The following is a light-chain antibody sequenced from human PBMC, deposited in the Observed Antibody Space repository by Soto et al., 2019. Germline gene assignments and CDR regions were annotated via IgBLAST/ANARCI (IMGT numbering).Light chain of an antibody. Sequence: SVLTQPASVSGSPGQSITISYTGTSSDVGGYNYVSWYQQHPGKAPKLMIYDVSNRPSGVSNRFSGSKSGNTASLTISGLRAEDEADYYCSSYTSSTLYVFGTGTKVTVL. V-gene: IGLV2-14*01. CDR1: SSDVGGYNY. CDR2: DVS. J-gene: IGLJ1*01. CDR3: SSYTSSTLYV.